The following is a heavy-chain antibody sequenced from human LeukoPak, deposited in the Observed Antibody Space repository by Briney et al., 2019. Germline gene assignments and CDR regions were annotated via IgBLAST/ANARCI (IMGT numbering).Heavy chain of an antibody. CDR3: ARDRTVTTNPYYFDY. Sequence: GGSLRLSCAASGFSFSSYWMSWVRQAPGKGLEWVANIKQDESEKYYVDSVKGRFTISRDNAKNTLYLEMNSLRAEDTAVYYCARDRTVTTNPYYFDYWGQGSLVTVSS. J-gene: IGHJ4*02. CDR1: GFSFSSYW. D-gene: IGHD4-17*01. V-gene: IGHV3-7*01. CDR2: IKQDESEK.